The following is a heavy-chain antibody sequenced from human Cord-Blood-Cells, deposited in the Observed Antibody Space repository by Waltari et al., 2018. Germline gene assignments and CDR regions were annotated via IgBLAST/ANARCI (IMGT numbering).Heavy chain of an antibody. J-gene: IGHJ4*02. CDR2: IYHSGST. CDR1: GYSLSRGYY. CDR3: ARDFDSSSSRGVY. V-gene: IGHV4-38-2*02. D-gene: IGHD6-6*01. Sequence: QVQLQESGPGLVKPSETLSLTCAVSGYSLSRGYYWGWTRQPPGKGLEWIGSIYHSGSTYYNPSLKSRVTISVDTSKNQFSLKLSSVTAADTAVYYCARDFDSSSSRGVYWGQGTLVTVSS.